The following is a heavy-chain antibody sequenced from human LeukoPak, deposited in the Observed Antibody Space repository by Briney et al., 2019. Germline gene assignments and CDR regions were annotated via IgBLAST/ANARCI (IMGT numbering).Heavy chain of an antibody. CDR2: NKPNRGGT. D-gene: IGHD5-18*01. J-gene: IGHJ4*02. CDR3: ARGLYSYGQYYFDY. V-gene: IGHV1-2*02. CDR1: VYTFTGYY. Sequence: ASVKVSCKASVYTFTGYYIHWVRPAPGQGLDWMGWNKPNRGGTNYAQRFQGRVTMTRDTSISTAYMELSRLRSDDTAVYYCARGLYSYGQYYFDYWGQGTLVTVSS.